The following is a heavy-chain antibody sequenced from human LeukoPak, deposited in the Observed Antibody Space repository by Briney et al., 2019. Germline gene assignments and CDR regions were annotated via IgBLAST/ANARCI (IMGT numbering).Heavy chain of an antibody. CDR1: GFTFSSYE. CDR2: VNPNSGNT. CDR3: ARDSDNYYGSGSYPLDY. J-gene: IGHJ4*02. Sequence: PGGSLRLSCAASGFTFSSYEMNWVRQAPGKGLEWMGWVNPNSGNTGYAQKFQGRVTMTRDMSTSTVYMELSSLRSEDTAVYYCARDSDNYYGSGSYPLDYWGQGTLVTVSS. V-gene: IGHV1-8*01. D-gene: IGHD3-10*01.